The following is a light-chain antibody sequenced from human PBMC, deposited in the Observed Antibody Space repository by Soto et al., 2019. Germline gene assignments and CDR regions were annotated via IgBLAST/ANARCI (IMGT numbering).Light chain of an antibody. CDR3: HPGSNSSPFT. CDR2: DAS. J-gene: IGKJ3*01. Sequence: EIVVTQSPATLSLSPGERATLSCRDSQTVSFHLAWYQQKPGQAPRLLSYDASKRDTVNPAIFSCSGSWTDFTLTISSIEPDDFAVYYCHPGSNSSPFTFGPGTKVDIK. V-gene: IGKV3-11*01. CDR1: QTVSFH.